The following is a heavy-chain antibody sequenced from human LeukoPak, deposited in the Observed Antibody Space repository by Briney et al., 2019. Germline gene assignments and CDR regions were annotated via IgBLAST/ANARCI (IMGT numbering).Heavy chain of an antibody. Sequence: SETLSLTCTVSGGSISSYYWSWVRQPPGKELEWIGYIYYSGSTNYNPSLTSRVTISVDTSKNQFSLQLSSVTAADTAVYYCARHSTLIPFDYWGQGTLVTVSS. J-gene: IGHJ4*02. V-gene: IGHV4-59*08. CDR1: GGSISSYY. CDR2: IYYSGST. CDR3: ARHSTLIPFDY. D-gene: IGHD1-1*01.